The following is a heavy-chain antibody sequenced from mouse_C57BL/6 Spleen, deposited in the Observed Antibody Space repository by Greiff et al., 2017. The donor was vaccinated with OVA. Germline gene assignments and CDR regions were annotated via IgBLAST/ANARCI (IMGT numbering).Heavy chain of an antibody. V-gene: IGHV5-4*01. J-gene: IGHJ1*03. CDR2: ISDGGSYT. CDR1: GFTFSSYA. CDR3: ARGEEGYFDV. Sequence: DVHLVESGGGLVKPGGSLKLSCAASGFTFSSYAMSWVRQTPEKRLEWVATISDGGSYTYYPDNVKGRFTISRDNAKNNLYLQMSHLKSEDTAMYYCARGEEGYFDVWGTGTTVTVSS.